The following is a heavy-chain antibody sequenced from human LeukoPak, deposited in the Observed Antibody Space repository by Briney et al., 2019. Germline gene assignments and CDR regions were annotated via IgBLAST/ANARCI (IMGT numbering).Heavy chain of an antibody. J-gene: IGHJ4*02. CDR2: ISYDGSNK. Sequence: GRSLRLSCAASGFTFSSYGMHWVRQAPGKGPEWVAVISYDGSNKYYADSVKGRFTISRDNSKNTLYLQMNSLRAEDTAVYYCATMTTVTPFDYWGQGTLVTVSS. V-gene: IGHV3-30*03. D-gene: IGHD4-17*01. CDR3: ATMTTVTPFDY. CDR1: GFTFSSYG.